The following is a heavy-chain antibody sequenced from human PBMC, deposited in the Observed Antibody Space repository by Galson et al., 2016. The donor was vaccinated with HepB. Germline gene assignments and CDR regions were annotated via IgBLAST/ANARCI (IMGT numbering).Heavy chain of an antibody. J-gene: IGHJ4*02. CDR1: GFTLSSYW. CDR2: INRDGSSA. D-gene: IGHD1-26*01. V-gene: IGHV3-74*01. CDR3: ARGEGRYTDY. Sequence: SLRLPCAASGFTLSSYWMHWVRQTPGKGLVWVSRINRDGSSANYADSVKGRFTISRDNAKNTLFLQINSLRAEDTAVYYCARGEGRYTDYWGQGTLVTVSS.